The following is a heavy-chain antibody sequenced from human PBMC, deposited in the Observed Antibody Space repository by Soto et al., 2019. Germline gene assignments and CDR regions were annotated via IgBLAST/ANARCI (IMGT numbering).Heavy chain of an antibody. Sequence: GASVKVSCKASGGTFSSYTISWVRQAPGQGLEWMGRIIPILGIANYAQKFQGRVTITADKSTSTAYMELSSLRSEDTAVYYCASLDNKWLVLGYWGQGTLVTVSS. CDR3: ASLDNKWLVLGY. D-gene: IGHD6-19*01. CDR1: GGTFSSYT. J-gene: IGHJ4*02. V-gene: IGHV1-69*02. CDR2: IIPILGIA.